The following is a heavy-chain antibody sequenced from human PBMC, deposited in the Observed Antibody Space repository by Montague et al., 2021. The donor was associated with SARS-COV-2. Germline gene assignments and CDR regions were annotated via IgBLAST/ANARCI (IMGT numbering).Heavy chain of an antibody. D-gene: IGHD1-26*01. CDR3: VRMGAAHRLNNWFDP. V-gene: IGHV4-59*08. CDR1: GDSISRYY. Sequence: SETLSLTCTVSGDSISRYYWTWIRQPPGKGLEWIGYIYYSGSTNYNPSLKSRVTISVDTSKNQFSLKLSSVTAADTAVYYCVRMGAAHRLNNWFDPWGQGALVTVSS. CDR2: IYYSGST. J-gene: IGHJ5*02.